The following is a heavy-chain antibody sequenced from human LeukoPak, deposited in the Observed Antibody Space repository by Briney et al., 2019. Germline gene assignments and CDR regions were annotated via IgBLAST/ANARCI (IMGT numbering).Heavy chain of an antibody. V-gene: IGHV4-31*03. CDR3: ARLDILTAANFDP. D-gene: IGHD3-9*01. CDR1: GGSISSGNYY. J-gene: IGHJ5*02. Sequence: SETLSLTCTVSGGSISSGNYYWSWLRQHPGKGLEWIGYIYYSGGTQYNPSLKSRLTISVDTSKNQFSLRLSSVTAADTAVYYCARLDILTAANFDPWGQGTPVTVSS. CDR2: IYYSGGT.